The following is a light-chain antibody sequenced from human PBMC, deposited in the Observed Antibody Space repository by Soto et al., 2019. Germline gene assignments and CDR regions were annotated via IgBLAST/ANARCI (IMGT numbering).Light chain of an antibody. J-gene: IGLJ2*01. CDR2: DVS. CDR3: SPYTSSSTVV. V-gene: IGLV2-14*01. CDR1: SSDVGGYNY. Sequence: QSALTQPASVSGSPGQSITISCTGTSSDVGGYNYVSWYQQHPGKAPKLMIYDVSNRPSGVSNRFSGSKSGNTASLTISGLQAEDEADYYCSPYTSSSTVVFGGGTKVT.